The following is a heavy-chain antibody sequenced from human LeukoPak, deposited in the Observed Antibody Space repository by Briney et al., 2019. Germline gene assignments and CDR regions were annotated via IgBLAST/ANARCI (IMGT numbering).Heavy chain of an antibody. Sequence: PGGSLRLSCAASGFTFSSYAMSWVRQAPGKGLEWVSAISGSGGSTYYADSVKGRFTISRDNSKNTLYLQMNSLRAEDTAVYYCARDQDSSGWYSAFDIWGQGTMVTVSS. J-gene: IGHJ3*02. D-gene: IGHD6-19*01. CDR2: ISGSGGST. V-gene: IGHV3-23*01. CDR1: GFTFSSYA. CDR3: ARDQDSSGWYSAFDI.